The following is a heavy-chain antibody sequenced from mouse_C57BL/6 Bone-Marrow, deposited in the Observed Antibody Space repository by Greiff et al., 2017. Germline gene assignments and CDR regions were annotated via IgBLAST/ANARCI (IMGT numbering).Heavy chain of an antibody. CDR1: GFTFTSYW. J-gene: IGHJ2*01. Sequence: VQLLQSGADLVKPGPSVKFSCTASGFTFTSYWMHWVQQRPGQGLEWIGMIHPNSGSTNYNESFKSLATLTVDKSSSTAYMQLSGLTSGNSEVDYSARWGDYYGSSYVNYFDYWGQGTTLTVSS. CDR2: IHPNSGST. CDR3: ARWGDYYGSSYVNYFDY. V-gene: IGHV1-64*01. D-gene: IGHD1-1*01.